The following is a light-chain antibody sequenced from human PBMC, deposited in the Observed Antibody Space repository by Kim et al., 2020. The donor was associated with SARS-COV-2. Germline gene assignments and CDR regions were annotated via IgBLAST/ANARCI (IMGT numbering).Light chain of an antibody. CDR2: GKN. CDR1: SLRSYY. V-gene: IGLV3-19*01. J-gene: IGLJ2*01. CDR3: NSRDSNDNVV. Sequence: AVGKTVRIKCQGDSLRSYYATWYQQKPGQAPILVIYGKNNRPSGIPDRFSGSSSGNTASLTITGTQAGDEADYYCNSRDSNDNVVCGGGTQLTVL.